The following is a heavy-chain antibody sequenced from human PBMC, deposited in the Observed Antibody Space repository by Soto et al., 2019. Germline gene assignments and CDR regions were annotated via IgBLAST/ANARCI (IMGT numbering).Heavy chain of an antibody. CDR1: GYSFTSYW. J-gene: IGHJ4*02. CDR3: ERGIRYFDPYYFDY. CDR2: IDPSDSYT. D-gene: IGHD3-9*01. Sequence: PGESLKISCRGSGYSFTSYWISWVRQMPGKGLEWMGRIDPSDSYTNYSPSFQGHVTISADRSITTAFLQWSSLKASDTAMYYCERGIRYFDPYYFDYWGQGTLVTVSS. V-gene: IGHV5-10-1*01.